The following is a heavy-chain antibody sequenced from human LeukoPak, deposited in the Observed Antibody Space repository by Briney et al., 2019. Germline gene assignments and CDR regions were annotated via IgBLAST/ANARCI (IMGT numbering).Heavy chain of an antibody. V-gene: IGHV3-23*01. CDR2: ISGSGGST. J-gene: IGHJ3*02. CDR1: GFTFSSYA. CDR3: ARGVRRRPDAFDI. D-gene: IGHD6-25*01. Sequence: GGSLRLSCAASGFTFSSYAMSWVRQAPGKGLEWVSAISGSGGSTYYADSVKGRFTISRDNSKNTLYLQMNSLRAEDTAVYYCARGVRRRPDAFDIWGQGTMVTVSS.